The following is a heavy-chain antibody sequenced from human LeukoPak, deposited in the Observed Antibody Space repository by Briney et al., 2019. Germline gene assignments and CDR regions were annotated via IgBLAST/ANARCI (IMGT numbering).Heavy chain of an antibody. CDR1: GGSFSGYY. J-gene: IGHJ6*02. CDR3: ARGGRIGYCTNGVCYDYYGMDV. D-gene: IGHD2-8*01. Sequence: PSETLSLTCAVYGGSFSGYYWSWIRQPPGKGLEWIGYIYYSGSTNYNPSLKSRVTISVDTSKNQFSLKLSSVTAADTAVYYCARGGRIGYCTNGVCYDYYGMDVWGQGTTVTVSS. V-gene: IGHV4-59*01. CDR2: IYYSGST.